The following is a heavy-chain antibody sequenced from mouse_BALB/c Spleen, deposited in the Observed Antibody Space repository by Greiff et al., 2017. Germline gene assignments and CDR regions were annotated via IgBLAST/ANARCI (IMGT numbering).Heavy chain of an antibody. V-gene: IGHV2-2*02. J-gene: IGHJ3*01. CDR3: ARNWGVTTPFAY. CDR2: IWSGGST. D-gene: IGHD2-13*01. Sequence: QVHVKQSGPGLVQPSQSLSITCTVSGFSLTSYGVHWVRQSPGKGLEWLGVIWSGGSTDYNAAFISRLSISKDNSKSQVFFKMNSLQANDTAIYYCARNWGVTTPFAYWGQGTLVTVSA. CDR1: GFSLTSYG.